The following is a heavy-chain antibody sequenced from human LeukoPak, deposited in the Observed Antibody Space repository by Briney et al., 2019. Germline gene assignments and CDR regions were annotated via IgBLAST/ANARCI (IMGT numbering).Heavy chain of an antibody. D-gene: IGHD3-16*01. Sequence: GRSLRLSCAASEFTFSSYGMHCVRQAPGKGLEWVAVIWYDGSNKYYADSVKGRFTISRDNSKNTVYLQMNSLRVEDTAVYYCARDQRPGWGEYFQHWGQGTLVTVSS. CDR2: IWYDGSNK. CDR1: EFTFSSYG. CDR3: ARDQRPGWGEYFQH. J-gene: IGHJ1*01. V-gene: IGHV3-33*01.